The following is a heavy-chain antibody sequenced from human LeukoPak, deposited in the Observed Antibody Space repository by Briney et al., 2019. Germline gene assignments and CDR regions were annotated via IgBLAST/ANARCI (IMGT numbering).Heavy chain of an antibody. V-gene: IGHV1-18*01. Sequence: ASVKVSCKTSGYTFANYGISWVRQAPGQGLEWMGWISAHNGNTNYAQNLQGRVTMTTDTSTSTAYMELRSLRSDDTAVYYCARDRSQGYFDWLLSNTDAFDIWGQGTMVTVSS. D-gene: IGHD3-9*01. J-gene: IGHJ3*02. CDR3: ARDRSQGYFDWLLSNTDAFDI. CDR2: ISAHNGNT. CDR1: GYTFANYG.